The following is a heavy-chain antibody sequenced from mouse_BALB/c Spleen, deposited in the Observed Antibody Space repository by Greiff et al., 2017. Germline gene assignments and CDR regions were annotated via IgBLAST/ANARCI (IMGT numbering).Heavy chain of an antibody. CDR2: IDPANGNT. D-gene: IGHD2-2*01. J-gene: IGHJ2*01. Sequence: EVQLQQSGAELVKPGASVELSCTASGFNIKDTYMHWVKQRPEQGLEWIGRIDPANGNTKYDPKFQGKATITADTSSNTAYLQLSSLTSADTAVDYCARVGGYDFDYWGQGTTLTVSS. CDR3: ARVGGYDFDY. V-gene: IGHV14-3*02. CDR1: GFNIKDTY.